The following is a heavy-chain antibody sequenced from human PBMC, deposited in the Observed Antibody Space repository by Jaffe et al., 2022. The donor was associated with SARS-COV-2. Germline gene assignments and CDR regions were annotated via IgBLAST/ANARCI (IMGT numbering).Heavy chain of an antibody. Sequence: QLQLQESGPGLVKPSETLSLTCTVSGGSISSSSYYWGWIRQPPGKGLEWIGSIYYSGSTYYNPSLKSRVTISVDTSKNQFSLKLSSVTAADTAVYYCARDGQWLPPDGMDVWGQGTTVTVSS. J-gene: IGHJ6*02. CDR2: IYYSGST. V-gene: IGHV4-39*02. CDR3: ARDGQWLPPDGMDV. CDR1: GGSISSSSYY. D-gene: IGHD6-19*01.